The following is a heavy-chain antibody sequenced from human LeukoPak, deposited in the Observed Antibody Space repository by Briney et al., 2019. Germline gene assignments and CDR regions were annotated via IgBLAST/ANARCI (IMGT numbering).Heavy chain of an antibody. D-gene: IGHD3-10*01. CDR3: ARQEYYGSGRVVLHTFDI. CDR2: IYYSGST. V-gene: IGHV4-59*08. CDR1: GGSISSYY. J-gene: IGHJ3*02. Sequence: PSETLSLTCTVSGGSISSYYWSWIRQPPGKGLEWIGYIYYSGSTNYNPSLKSRVTISVDTSKNQFSLKLSSVTAADMAVYYCARQEYYGSGRVVLHTFDIWGQGTMVTVSS.